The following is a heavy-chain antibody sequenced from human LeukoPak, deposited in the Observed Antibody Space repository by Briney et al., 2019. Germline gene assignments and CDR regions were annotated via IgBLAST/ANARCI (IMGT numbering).Heavy chain of an antibody. CDR3: ARDRDYSNFYDY. D-gene: IGHD4-11*01. V-gene: IGHV3-53*01. CDR1: GFTVSSNY. CDR2: IYSGGST. J-gene: IGHJ4*02. Sequence: GGSLRLSCAASGFTVSSNYMSWVRQAPGKGLEWGSVIYSGGSTYYADSVKGRFTISRDNSKNTLYLQMNSLRAEDTAVYYCARDRDYSNFYDYWGQGTLVTVSS.